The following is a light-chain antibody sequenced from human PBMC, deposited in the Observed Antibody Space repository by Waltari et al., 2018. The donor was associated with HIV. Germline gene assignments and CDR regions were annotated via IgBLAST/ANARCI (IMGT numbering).Light chain of an antibody. Sequence: QSVLTQPPSASGTPGQRVTISCSGISSNIRSNFVTWYQQLPGTAPKLLIYGNNQRPSGVPDRFSGSKSGTSASLAISGLRSEDEAAYYCAAWDDSRVVFGGGTKLTVL. CDR2: GNN. CDR1: SSNIRSNF. CDR3: AAWDDSRVV. J-gene: IGLJ2*01. V-gene: IGLV1-47*01.